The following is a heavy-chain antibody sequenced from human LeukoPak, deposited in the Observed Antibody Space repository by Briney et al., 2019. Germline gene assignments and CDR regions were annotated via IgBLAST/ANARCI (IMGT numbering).Heavy chain of an antibody. CDR3: ARAHYDSSEIFDY. CDR1: GGSFSGYY. D-gene: IGHD3-22*01. V-gene: IGHV4-34*01. CDR2: INHSGST. Sequence: SETLSLTCAVYGGSFSGYYWSWIRQPPGKGLEWIGEINHSGSTNYNPSLKSRVTISVDTSKNQFSLKLSSVTAADTAVYYCARAHYDSSEIFDYWGQGTLVTVSS. J-gene: IGHJ4*02.